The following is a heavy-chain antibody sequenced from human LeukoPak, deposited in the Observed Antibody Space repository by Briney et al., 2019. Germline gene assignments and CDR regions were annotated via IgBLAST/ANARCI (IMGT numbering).Heavy chain of an antibody. J-gene: IGHJ4*02. V-gene: IGHV1-8*01. CDR1: GYTFTSYD. D-gene: IGHD3-3*01. Sequence: ASVKVSCKTSGYTFTSYDINWVRQATGQGLEWMGWMNPNSGNTGYAQKFRGRITMTRTTSISTAYMELSGLRSEDTAVYYCVRGYDFWYEFWGQGTLVTVS. CDR2: MNPNSGNT. CDR3: VRGYDFWYEF.